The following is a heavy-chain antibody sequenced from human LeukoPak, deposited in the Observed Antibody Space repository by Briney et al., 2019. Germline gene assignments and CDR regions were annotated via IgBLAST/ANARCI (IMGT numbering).Heavy chain of an antibody. CDR3: ARRLGGSSEGYEF. CDR1: GYTFTELTEYY. Sequence: ASVKVSCKASGYTFTELTEYYIHWVRQAPGQGLEWMGWINPNNGGTKYAQKFQGRVTMTRDMSMNTAYMELSSLTSDDTAVYYCARRLGGSSEGYEFWGQGPLVTVSS. D-gene: IGHD1-26*01. J-gene: IGHJ4*02. CDR2: INPNNGGT. V-gene: IGHV1-2*02.